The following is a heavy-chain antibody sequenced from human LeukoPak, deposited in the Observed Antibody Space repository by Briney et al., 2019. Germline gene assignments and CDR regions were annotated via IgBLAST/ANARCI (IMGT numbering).Heavy chain of an antibody. CDR2: IYYSGST. Sequence: SETLSLTCTVSGGSISSYYWSWIRQPPGKGLEWIGYIYYSGSTNYNPSLKSRVTISVDTSKNQFSLKLSSVTAADTAVYYCARLPNGSSPGYYFDYWGQGTLVTASS. J-gene: IGHJ4*02. D-gene: IGHD5-24*01. CDR3: ARLPNGSSPGYYFDY. CDR1: GGSISSYY. V-gene: IGHV4-59*08.